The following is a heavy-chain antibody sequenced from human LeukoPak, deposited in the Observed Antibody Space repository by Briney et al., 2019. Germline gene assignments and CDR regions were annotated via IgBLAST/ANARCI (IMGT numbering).Heavy chain of an antibody. D-gene: IGHD6-13*01. CDR1: GFIVSSYY. V-gene: IGHV3-9*01. Sequence: GGSLRLSCAASGFIVSSYYMSWVRQAPGKGLEWVSTISWNSASVGYVDSVKGRFTISRDNAKKTLYLQMNSLRPEDTALYYCAKDYGYSSSWYDYWGQGTLVTVSS. J-gene: IGHJ4*02. CDR3: AKDYGYSSSWYDY. CDR2: ISWNSASV.